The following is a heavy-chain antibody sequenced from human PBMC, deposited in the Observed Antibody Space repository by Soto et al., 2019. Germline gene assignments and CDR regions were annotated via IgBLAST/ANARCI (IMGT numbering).Heavy chain of an antibody. CDR3: ARARRRRWFGELSNVLAYYYYGMDV. Sequence: QVQLVQSGAEVKKPGSSVKVSCKASGGTFSSYAISWVRQAPGQGLEWMGGIIPIFGTANYAQKFQGRVTITADECTSTAYLELSSLRSEDTAVYYCARARRRRWFGELSNVLAYYYYGMDVWGQGNTVTVSS. CDR1: GGTFSSYA. D-gene: IGHD3-10*01. J-gene: IGHJ6*02. CDR2: IIPIFGTA. V-gene: IGHV1-69*01.